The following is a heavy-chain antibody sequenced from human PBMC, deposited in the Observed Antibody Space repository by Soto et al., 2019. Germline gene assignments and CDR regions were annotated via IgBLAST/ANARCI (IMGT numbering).Heavy chain of an antibody. V-gene: IGHV1-3*01. J-gene: IGHJ3*02. CDR2: IKGGTGNT. CDR1: GYNFTNCA. D-gene: IGHD4-17*01. Sequence: QVQLLQSAAELKMPGASLNLSCKTSGYNFTNCAVHWLRQAPGQRLEWLGWIKGGTGNTRFSERFQDRVTLTRDTSASTVYMELTGLESEDTAIYYCARGAGRSPVTRAFDIWGQGTVVTVSS. CDR3: ARGAGRSPVTRAFDI.